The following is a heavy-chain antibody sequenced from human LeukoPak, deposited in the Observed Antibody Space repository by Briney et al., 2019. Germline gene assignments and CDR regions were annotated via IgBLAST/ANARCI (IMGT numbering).Heavy chain of an antibody. CDR3: ATHGGPDGEPLKH. J-gene: IGHJ4*02. Sequence: ASVKVSCKVSGYTLTELSMHWVRQAPGKGLEWMGGFDPEDGETIYAQKFQGRVTITADKSTSTAYMELSSLRSEDTAVYYCATHGGPDGEPLKHWGQGTLVTVSS. D-gene: IGHD1-14*01. CDR1: GYTLTELS. CDR2: FDPEDGET. V-gene: IGHV1-24*01.